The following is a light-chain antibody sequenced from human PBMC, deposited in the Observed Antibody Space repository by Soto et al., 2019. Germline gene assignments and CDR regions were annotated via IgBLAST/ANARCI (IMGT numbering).Light chain of an antibody. CDR1: SSDAGSYNL. Sequence: QSVLTQPASVSGSPGPSITLSFTGTSSDAGSYNLVSWYQQHPGKAPKLMIHEGSKRPSGVSNRFSGSKSGNTASLTISGLQAEDEADYYCCSYAGSSTFVVFGGGTNLTVL. CDR3: CSYAGSSTFVV. J-gene: IGLJ2*01. CDR2: EGS. V-gene: IGLV2-23*03.